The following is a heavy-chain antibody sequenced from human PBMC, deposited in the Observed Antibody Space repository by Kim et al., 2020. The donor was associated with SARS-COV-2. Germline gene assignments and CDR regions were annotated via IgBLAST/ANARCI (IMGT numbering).Heavy chain of an antibody. CDR1: GYTFSNYW. D-gene: IGHD6-13*01. Sequence: GESLKISCTDSGYTFSNYWIGWVRQRPGKGLEWMGIIYPDDSDVRYSPSFKGQVTISADRSITTAYLQWSSLKASDTAMYYCARHWRYSTSAPHFDYGGQGTLVTVSA. CDR3: ARHWRYSTSAPHFDY. V-gene: IGHV5-51*01. J-gene: IGHJ4*02. CDR2: IYPDDSDV.